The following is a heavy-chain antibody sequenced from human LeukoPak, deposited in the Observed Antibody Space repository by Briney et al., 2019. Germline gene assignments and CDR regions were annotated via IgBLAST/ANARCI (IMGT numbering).Heavy chain of an antibody. CDR1: GFTFSSYW. D-gene: IGHD3-16*01. V-gene: IGHV3-74*01. CDR2: INSDGSST. Sequence: GGSLRLSCAASGFTFSSYWMHWVRQAPGEGLVWVSRINSDGSSTSYADSVKGRFTISRDNAKNTLYLQMNSLRAEDTAVYYCARDRRGKNWFDPWGQGTLVTVSS. J-gene: IGHJ5*02. CDR3: ARDRRGKNWFDP.